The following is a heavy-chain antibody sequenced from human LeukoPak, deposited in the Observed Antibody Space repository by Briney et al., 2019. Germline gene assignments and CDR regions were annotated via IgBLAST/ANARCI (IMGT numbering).Heavy chain of an antibody. J-gene: IGHJ4*02. V-gene: IGHV3-23*01. CDR1: GFTFSSYA. CDR3: VKDYLVEAQRVDY. Sequence: GGSLRLSCAASGFTFSSYAMSWVRQAPGKGLEWVSAISGSGGSTYYADSVKGRFTISRDNSKNTLYLQMSSLRVEDTAVYHCVKDYLVEAQRVDYWGQGSLVTVSS. D-gene: IGHD1-26*01. CDR2: ISGSGGST.